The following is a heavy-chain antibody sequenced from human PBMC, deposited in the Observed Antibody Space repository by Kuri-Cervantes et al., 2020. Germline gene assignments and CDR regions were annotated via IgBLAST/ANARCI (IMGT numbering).Heavy chain of an antibody. V-gene: IGHV1-18*01. J-gene: IGHJ4*02. CDR3: AKVGGTAMVDHAPEY. CDR1: GYTFTSYG. CDR2: ISAYNGNT. Sequence: ASVKVSCKASGYTFTSYGISWVRQAPGQGLEWMGWISAYNGNTNYAQKLQGRVTMTTDTSTSTAYMELRSLRSDDTAVYYCAKVGGTAMVDHAPEYWGQGTLVTVSS. D-gene: IGHD5-18*01.